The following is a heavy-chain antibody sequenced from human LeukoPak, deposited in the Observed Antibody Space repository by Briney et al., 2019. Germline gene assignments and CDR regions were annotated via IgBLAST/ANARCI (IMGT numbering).Heavy chain of an antibody. J-gene: IGHJ4*02. CDR1: GGSISSYY. CDR3: ARNRLEPFSYDL. CDR2: IYYSGST. V-gene: IGHV4-59*01. D-gene: IGHD3-3*01. Sequence: SETLSLTCTVSGGSISSYYWSWIRQPPGKGLEWIGYIYYSGSTNYNPSLKSRVTISVDTSKNQFSLKLSSVTAADTAVYYCARNRLEPFSYDLWGQGTLVTVSS.